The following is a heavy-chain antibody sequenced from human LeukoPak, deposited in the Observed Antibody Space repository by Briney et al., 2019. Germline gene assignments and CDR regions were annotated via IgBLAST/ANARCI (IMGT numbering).Heavy chain of an antibody. V-gene: IGHV4-59*01. CDR1: GGSISSYY. D-gene: IGHD4-17*01. Sequence: KTSETLSLTCTVSGGSISSYYWSWIRQPPGKGLEWIGYIYTSGSTNYNPSLKSRVTISVDTSKNQFSLQLRSVTAADTAVYYCAREDPQTTVPEGMDVWGQGTTVTVSS. CDR2: IYTSGST. CDR3: AREDPQTTVPEGMDV. J-gene: IGHJ6*02.